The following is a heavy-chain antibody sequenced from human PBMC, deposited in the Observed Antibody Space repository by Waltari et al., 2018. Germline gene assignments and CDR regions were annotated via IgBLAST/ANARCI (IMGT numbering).Heavy chain of an antibody. CDR3: VQYSSKVLGDS. V-gene: IGHV3-74*03. CDR2: INLDGRLI. D-gene: IGHD5-18*01. J-gene: IGHJ5*01. Sequence: EVQLVESGGGLVQPGGSLRLSCVASGFTFSRYWMHWVRQAPDKGLVSVAHINLDGRLITYTDSVKGRFTISRDNTKNMLFLQMNSLRVEDTGVYYCVQYSSKVLGDSWGQGTLVTVSS. CDR1: GFTFSRYW.